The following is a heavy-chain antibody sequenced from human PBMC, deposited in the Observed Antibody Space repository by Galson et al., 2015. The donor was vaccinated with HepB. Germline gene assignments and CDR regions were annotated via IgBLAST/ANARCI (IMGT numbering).Heavy chain of an antibody. J-gene: IGHJ4*02. V-gene: IGHV3-30-3*01. CDR1: GFTFSSYA. D-gene: IGHD5-24*01. Sequence: SLRLSCAASGFTFSSYAMHWVRQAPGKGLEWVAVISYDGSNKYYADSVKGRFTISRDNSKNTLYLQMNSLRAEDTAVYYCARDDGEMATLDYWGQGTLVTVSS. CDR2: ISYDGSNK. CDR3: ARDDGEMATLDY.